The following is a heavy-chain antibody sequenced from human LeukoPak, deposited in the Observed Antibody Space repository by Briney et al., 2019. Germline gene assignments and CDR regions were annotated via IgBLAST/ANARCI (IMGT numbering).Heavy chain of an antibody. J-gene: IGHJ4*02. CDR3: ARNIITFGGVIVGFDY. Sequence: AASVKVSCKASGGTFSSYAISWVRQAPGQGLEWMGGIIPIFGTANYAQKFQGRVTITADESTSTAYMELSSLRSEDTAVYYCARNIITFGGVIVGFDYWGQGTLLTVSS. CDR1: GGTFSSYA. D-gene: IGHD3-16*02. CDR2: IIPIFGTA. V-gene: IGHV1-69*01.